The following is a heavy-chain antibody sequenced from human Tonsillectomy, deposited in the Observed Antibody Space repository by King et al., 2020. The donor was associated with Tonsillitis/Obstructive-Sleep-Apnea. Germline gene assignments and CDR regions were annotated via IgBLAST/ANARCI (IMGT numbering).Heavy chain of an antibody. D-gene: IGHD2-2*01. J-gene: IGHJ4*02. CDR3: ARVRVPTATTPDY. V-gene: IGHV3-30*04. CDR1: GFTFSSYA. CDR2: ISYDGSDE. Sequence: VQLVESGGGLVQPGRSLRLSCAASGFTFSSYAMHWVRQAPGKGLEWVAVISYDGSDELYADSVKGRFTISRDDSKNTLYLQMNSLTAEDTAVYYCARVRVPTATTPDYWGQGTLVTVSS.